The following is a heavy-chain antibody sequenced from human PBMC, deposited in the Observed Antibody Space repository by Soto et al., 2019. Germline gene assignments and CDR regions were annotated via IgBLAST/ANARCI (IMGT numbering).Heavy chain of an antibody. CDR1: GYTFSGFY. Sequence: ASVNVSCRTSGYTFSGFYIHWVRQAPGQGLESMGWIYPDSGGTDYAQKFQGRVTMTRDTSISTAYMELSRLRSDDTAVYYCRVTGVSEVDYWGQGTLVTVSS. D-gene: IGHD2-8*01. J-gene: IGHJ4*02. CDR3: RVTGVSEVDY. CDR2: IYPDSGGT. V-gene: IGHV1-2*02.